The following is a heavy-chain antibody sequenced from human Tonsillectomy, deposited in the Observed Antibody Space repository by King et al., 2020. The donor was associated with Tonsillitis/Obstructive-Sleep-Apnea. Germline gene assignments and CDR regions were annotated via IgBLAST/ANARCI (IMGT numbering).Heavy chain of an antibody. CDR1: GGSFSGYY. V-gene: IGHV4-34*01. J-gene: IGHJ4*02. D-gene: IGHD2-2*01. CDR2: INHSGST. CDR3: ARGSRYCSSTSCTWYYFDY. Sequence: VQLQQWGAGLLKPSETLSLTCAVYGGSFSGYYWSWIRQPPGKGLEWIGEINHSGSTNYNPSLKSRVTISVDTSKNQFSLKLSSVTAADTAVYYCARGSRYCSSTSCTWYYFDYWGQGTLVTVSS.